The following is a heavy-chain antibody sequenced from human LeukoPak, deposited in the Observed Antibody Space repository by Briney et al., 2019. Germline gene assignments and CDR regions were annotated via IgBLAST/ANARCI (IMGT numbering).Heavy chain of an antibody. CDR2: IYYSGST. V-gene: IGHV4-39*07. J-gene: IGHJ4*02. CDR3: ARDPGGYFFDY. Sequence: SETLSLTCTVSGGSISSSSYYWGWIRQPPGKGLEWIGSIYYSGSTYYNPSLKSRVTISVDTSKNQFSLKLSPVTAADTAVYYCARDPGGYFFDYWGQGTLVTVSS. D-gene: IGHD3-10*01. CDR1: GGSISSSSYY.